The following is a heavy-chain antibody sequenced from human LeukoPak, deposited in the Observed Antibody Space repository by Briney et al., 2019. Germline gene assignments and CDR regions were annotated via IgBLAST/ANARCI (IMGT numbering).Heavy chain of an antibody. J-gene: IGHJ4*02. CDR1: GFTFSSYG. CDR2: ISSSGSTI. D-gene: IGHD4-17*01. CDR3: ARDDRYGDFHYFDY. V-gene: IGHV3-48*04. Sequence: GGSLRLSCAASGFTFSSYGMHWVRQAPGKGLEWVSYISSSGSTIYYADSVKGRFTISRDNAKNSLYLQMNSLRAEDTAVYYCARDDRYGDFHYFDYWGQGTLVTVSS.